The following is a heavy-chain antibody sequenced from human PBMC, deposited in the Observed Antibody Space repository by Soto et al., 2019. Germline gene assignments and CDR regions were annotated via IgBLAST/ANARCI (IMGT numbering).Heavy chain of an antibody. CDR1: GYTFTSYG. CDR2: INAYNGNT. CDR3: ARDQGGATGDY. J-gene: IGHJ4*02. D-gene: IGHD1-26*01. Sequence: ASVKVSCKVSGYTFTSYGVSWVRQAPGQGLEWMGWINAYNGNTNYAQKLQGRVTMTTDISTNTAYMELRSLRSDDTAVYYCARDQGGATGDYWGQGTLVTVSS. V-gene: IGHV1-18*01.